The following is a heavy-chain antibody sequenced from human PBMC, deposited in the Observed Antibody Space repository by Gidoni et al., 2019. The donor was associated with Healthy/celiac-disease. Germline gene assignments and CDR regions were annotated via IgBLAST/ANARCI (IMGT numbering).Heavy chain of an antibody. J-gene: IGHJ4*02. V-gene: IGHV3-30*02. D-gene: IGHD6-19*01. Sequence: QVQLVASGRGVVQPGGSLRLSCAASGFTFSSYGMHWVRQAPGKGLEWVACIRYDGSNKYYADSGKGRITISRDNSKNTLYLQMNSLRAEDTAVYYCAKGGRAVAGTDGGYWGQGTLVTVSS. CDR1: GFTFSSYG. CDR2: IRYDGSNK. CDR3: AKGGRAVAGTDGGY.